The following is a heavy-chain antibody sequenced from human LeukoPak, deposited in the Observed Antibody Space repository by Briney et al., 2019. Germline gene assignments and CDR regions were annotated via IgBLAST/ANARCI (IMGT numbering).Heavy chain of an antibody. CDR2: ISYDGSNK. CDR1: GFTFSSYA. J-gene: IGHJ4*02. V-gene: IGHV3-30*04. CDR3: ARDLLRYCSSTSCYGPFDY. Sequence: GGSLRLSCAASGFTFSSYAMHWVRQAPGKGLEWVAVISYDGSNKYYADSVKGRFTISRDNSKNTLYLQMNSLRAEDTAVYYCARDLLRYCSSTSCYGPFDYWGQGTLVTVSS. D-gene: IGHD2-2*01.